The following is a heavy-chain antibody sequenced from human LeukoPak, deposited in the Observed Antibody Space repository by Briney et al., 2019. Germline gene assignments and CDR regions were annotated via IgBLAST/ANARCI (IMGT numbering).Heavy chain of an antibody. D-gene: IGHD2-15*01. CDR2: ISSSSSYI. CDR3: ARNGYCSGGSCYFIFDY. CDR1: GFTFSSYS. J-gene: IGHJ4*02. V-gene: IGHV3-21*01. Sequence: NPGGSLRLSCAASGFTFSSYSMNWVRQAPGKGLEWVSSISSSSSYIYYADSVKGRFTISRDNAKNSLYLQMNSLRAEDTAVYYCARNGYCSGGSCYFIFDYWGQGTLVTVSS.